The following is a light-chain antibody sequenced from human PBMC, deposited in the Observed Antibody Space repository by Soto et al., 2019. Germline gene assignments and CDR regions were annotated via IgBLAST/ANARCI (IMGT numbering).Light chain of an antibody. Sequence: EVVLTQSPATLSLSPGERATLSCRASQNVRTFLDWYQQKPGQAPRLLIYGASNRATGIPARFSGSGSGTAFTLTISSLEPEEFAVYYCQQHSHWPPGTFVQGTRVEIQ. V-gene: IGKV3-11*01. CDR3: QQHSHWPPGT. CDR1: QNVRTF. CDR2: GAS. J-gene: IGKJ1*01.